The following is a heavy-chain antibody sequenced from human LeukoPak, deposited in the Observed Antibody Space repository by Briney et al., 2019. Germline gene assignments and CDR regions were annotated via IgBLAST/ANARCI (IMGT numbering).Heavy chain of an antibody. V-gene: IGHV5-51*01. Sequence: GESLKISCKGSGYSFSSFWIAWVRQMPGKGLEWMGIIYPGDSGTRYSPAFQGQVIISADKSISTAYLQWGSLKASDTAIYYCARPSRLGVAASYFDFWGQGTLVTVSS. CDR1: GYSFSSFW. CDR2: IYPGDSGT. J-gene: IGHJ4*02. CDR3: ARPSRLGVAASYFDF. D-gene: IGHD6-13*01.